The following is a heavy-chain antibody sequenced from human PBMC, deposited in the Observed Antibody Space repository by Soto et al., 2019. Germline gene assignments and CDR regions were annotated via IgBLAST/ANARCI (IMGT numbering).Heavy chain of an antibody. Sequence: QVQLVQSGAEVKKPGASVKVSCKASGYTFTSYYMHWVRQAPGQGLEWMGIINPSGGSTSYAQKFQGRVTMTRDMSTSTVYMELSSLRSEDTAVYYCARECITGGGNYYYYYGMDVWGQGTTVTVSS. CDR2: INPSGGST. CDR3: ARECITGGGNYYYYYGMDV. D-gene: IGHD3-10*01. J-gene: IGHJ6*02. V-gene: IGHV1-46*01. CDR1: GYTFTSYY.